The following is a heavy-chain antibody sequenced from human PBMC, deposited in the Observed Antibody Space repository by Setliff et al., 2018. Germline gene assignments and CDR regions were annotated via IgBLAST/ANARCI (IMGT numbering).Heavy chain of an antibody. CDR3: AREQWLDPPGYYYMDV. Sequence: SETLSLTCTVSGGSISSYYWSWIRQPAGKGLEWIGHIYIGGSANYNPSLKSRVTMSIDTSKNQFYLKLNSVTAADMAVYYCAREQWLDPPGYYYMDVWAKGTTVTVSS. D-gene: IGHD6-19*01. CDR1: GGSISSYY. V-gene: IGHV4-4*07. CDR2: IYIGGSA. J-gene: IGHJ6*03.